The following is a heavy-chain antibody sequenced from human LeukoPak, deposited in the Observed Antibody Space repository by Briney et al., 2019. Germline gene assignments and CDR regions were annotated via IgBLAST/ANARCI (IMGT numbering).Heavy chain of an antibody. CDR1: GFTVSSNY. CDR2: ISSSGTYI. V-gene: IGHV3-21*01. CDR3: ARGYLLAATATLVAGPYYFDY. D-gene: IGHD2-15*01. Sequence: GGSLRLSCAASGFTVSSNYMSWVRQAPGKGLEWVSSISSSGTYIYYADSMKGRFTISRDNAKNSLYLQMSSLRAEDTAVYFCARGYLLAATATLVAGPYYFDYWGQGTLVTVSS. J-gene: IGHJ4*02.